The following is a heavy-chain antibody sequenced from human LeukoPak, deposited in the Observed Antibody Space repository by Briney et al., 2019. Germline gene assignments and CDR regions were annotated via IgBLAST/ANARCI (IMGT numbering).Heavy chain of an antibody. J-gene: IGHJ4*02. V-gene: IGHV4-59*12. CDR3: ARGLRYYDSRDRFDF. CDR2: IYYTGNT. D-gene: IGHD3-22*01. Sequence: SETLSLTCTVSGGSISNYYWSWIRQSPGKGLEWLGYIYYTGNTNYNPSLESRVIISVDTSKNQFSLKLSSVTAADTAVYYCARGLRYYDSRDRFDFWGQGALVTVSS. CDR1: GGSISNYY.